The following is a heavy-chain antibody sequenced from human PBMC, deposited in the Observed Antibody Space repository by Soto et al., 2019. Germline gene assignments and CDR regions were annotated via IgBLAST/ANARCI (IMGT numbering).Heavy chain of an antibody. J-gene: IGHJ4*02. CDR2: ISYDGTNK. CDR3: AKDRSNSWSFDY. V-gene: IGHV3-30*18. Sequence: RXSCAASGLIFSDHNMHWVRQAPGKGLEWVAVISYDGTNKYYADSVKGRFTISRDNSGNTLSLQMNSLGAGDTAVYYCAKDRSNSWSFDYWGQGTLVTVSS. D-gene: IGHD6-13*01. CDR1: GLIFSDHN.